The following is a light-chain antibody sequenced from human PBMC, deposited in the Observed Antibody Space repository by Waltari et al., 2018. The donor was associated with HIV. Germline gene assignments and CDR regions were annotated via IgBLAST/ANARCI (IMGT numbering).Light chain of an antibody. J-gene: IGLJ2*01. V-gene: IGLV3-25*03. CDR2: KDS. Sequence: SYELPPPRSVSVSPRQKARITCSGVTLPKQYAFWYHQKPGQPPVLVMYKDSERPSGIPERFSGPSSGKQVKLTVSGVQAEDEAAYYCQSTDSSGTYVIFGGGTKLTVL. CDR1: TLPKQY. CDR3: QSTDSSGTYVI.